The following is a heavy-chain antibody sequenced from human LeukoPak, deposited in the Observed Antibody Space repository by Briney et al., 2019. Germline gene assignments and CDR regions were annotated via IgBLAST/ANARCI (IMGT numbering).Heavy chain of an antibody. CDR3: ARSEPFGELPGPRFDP. CDR2: INPNSGGT. CDR1: GYTFTGYY. Sequence: ASVKVSCKASGYTFTGYYMHWVRQAPGQGLEWMGWINPNSGGTNYAQKFQGWVTMTRDTSISTAYRELSRLRSDDTAVYYCARSEPFGELPGPRFDPWGQGTLVTVSS. V-gene: IGHV1-2*04. D-gene: IGHD3-10*01. J-gene: IGHJ5*02.